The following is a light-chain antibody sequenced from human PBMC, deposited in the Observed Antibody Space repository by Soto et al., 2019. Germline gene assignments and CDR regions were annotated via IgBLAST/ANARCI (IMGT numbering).Light chain of an antibody. CDR1: SSEVGGYNY. Sequence: QSVLTQPASVSWFPGQSITISCTGTSSEVGGYNYVSWYQQHPGKAPKLVVYDVTKRPSGVPDRFSGSKSGNRASLTISGLQAEDEADYYCCSYAGIYSYVFGTGTKVTVL. CDR2: DVT. V-gene: IGLV2-11*01. J-gene: IGLJ1*01. CDR3: CSYAGIYSYV.